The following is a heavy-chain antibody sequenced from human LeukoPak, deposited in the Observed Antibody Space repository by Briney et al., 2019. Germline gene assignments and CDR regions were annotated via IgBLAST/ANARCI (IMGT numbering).Heavy chain of an antibody. CDR3: ARVVPGIGDLTGYYSSHWYYFDY. V-gene: IGHV4-39*07. D-gene: IGHD3-9*01. CDR1: GGSISSSSYY. Sequence: PSETLSLTCTVSGGSISSSSYYWGWIRQPPGKGLEWIGSIYYSGSTYYNPSLKSRVTISVDTSKNQFSLKLSSVTAADTAVYYCARVVPGIGDLTGYYSSHWYYFDYWGQGTLVTVSS. CDR2: IYYSGST. J-gene: IGHJ4*02.